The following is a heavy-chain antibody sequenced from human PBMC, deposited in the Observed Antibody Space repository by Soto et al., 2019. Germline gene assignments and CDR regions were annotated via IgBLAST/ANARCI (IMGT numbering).Heavy chain of an antibody. Sequence: QVQLVQSGAEVKNPGSSVKVSCKASGGTFSSYAISWVRQAPGQVLEWMGGIIPIFGTANYAQKFQGRVTITADESKCRVYIGLSSLGSEDKAAHYCASREYCSGGSCYSDYYYYSIEVCGQGTTVTVS. CDR1: GGTFSSYA. D-gene: IGHD2-15*01. CDR2: IIPIFGTA. V-gene: IGHV1-69*01. J-gene: IGHJ6*02. CDR3: ASREYCSGGSCYSDYYYYSIEV.